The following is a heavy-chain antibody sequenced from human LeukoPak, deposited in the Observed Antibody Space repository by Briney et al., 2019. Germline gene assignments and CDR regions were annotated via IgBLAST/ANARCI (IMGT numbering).Heavy chain of an antibody. D-gene: IGHD5-18*01. Sequence: PSETLSLTCTVSGGSISSYYWSWIRQPPGKGLEWIGYIYYSGSTNYNPSLKSRVTISVDTSKNQFSLKLSSVTAADTAVYYCARHVRRGYSHGPVSGSGWFDYWGQGTLVTVSS. J-gene: IGHJ5*01. CDR2: IYYSGST. CDR1: GGSISSYY. V-gene: IGHV4-59*08. CDR3: ARHVRRGYSHGPVSGSGWFDY.